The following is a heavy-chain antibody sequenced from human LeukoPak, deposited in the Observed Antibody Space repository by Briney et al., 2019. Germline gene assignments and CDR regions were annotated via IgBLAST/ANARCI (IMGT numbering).Heavy chain of an antibody. CDR3: AKPILYSGSSGLDY. J-gene: IGHJ4*02. Sequence: GGSLRLSCAASGFTFSSYSMNWVRQAPGKGLEWVSSISSSSSYIYYADSVKGRFTISRDNSKNTPYLQMNSLRAEDTAVYYCAKPILYSGSSGLDYWGQGTLVTVSS. D-gene: IGHD1-26*01. V-gene: IGHV3-21*01. CDR1: GFTFSSYS. CDR2: ISSSSSYI.